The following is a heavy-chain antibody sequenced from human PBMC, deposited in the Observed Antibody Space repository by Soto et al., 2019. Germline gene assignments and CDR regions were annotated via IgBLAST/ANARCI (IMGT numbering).Heavy chain of an antibody. V-gene: IGHV3-73*02. CDR3: TRRRDWTAIDPLDY. Sequence: EVQLVESGGGLVQPGGSLKLSCAASGFTFSDSAMHWVRQASGKGLEWVGRIRNKVNTYATAYAASVKGRFTISRDDSMNTTYLQMNSLKTEDTAVYYCTRRRDWTAIDPLDYWGQGTLVTVS. D-gene: IGHD5-18*01. CDR1: GFTFSDSA. J-gene: IGHJ4*02. CDR2: IRNKVNTYAT.